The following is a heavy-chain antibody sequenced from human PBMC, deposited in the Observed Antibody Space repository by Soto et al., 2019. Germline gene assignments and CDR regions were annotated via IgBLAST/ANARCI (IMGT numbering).Heavy chain of an antibody. D-gene: IGHD6-6*01. Sequence: KPSETLSLTCAVSGYSISSGYYWGWIRQPPGKGLEWIGSIYHSGSTYYNPSLKSRVTISVDTSKNQFSLKLSSVTAADTAVYYCARGWYSSSNSNWFDPWGQGTLVTVSS. J-gene: IGHJ5*02. CDR1: GYSISSGYY. V-gene: IGHV4-38-2*01. CDR3: ARGWYSSSNSNWFDP. CDR2: IYHSGST.